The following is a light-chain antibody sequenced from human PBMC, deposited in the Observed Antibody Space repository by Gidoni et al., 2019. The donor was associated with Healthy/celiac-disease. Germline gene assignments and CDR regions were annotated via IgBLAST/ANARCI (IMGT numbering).Light chain of an antibody. CDR1: SSDVGGYNY. CDR2: DVS. CDR3: SSYTSSSTLGV. Sequence: QSALTQPASVSASPGQSTTISCTGTSSDVGGYNYVSWYQQHPGKAPKLMTHDVSTRPSGVSNRFSGSKSGNTASLTISGLQAEDEADYYCSSYTSSSTLGVFGGGTKLTVL. J-gene: IGLJ3*02. V-gene: IGLV2-14*03.